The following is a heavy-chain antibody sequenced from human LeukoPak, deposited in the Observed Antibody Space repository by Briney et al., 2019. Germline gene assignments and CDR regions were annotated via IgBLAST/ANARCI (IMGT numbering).Heavy chain of an antibody. J-gene: IGHJ5*02. CDR1: GYTFTSYD. CDR3: ARVIWFGGINWFDP. Sequence: ASVKVSCKASGYTFTSYDINWVRQATGQGLEWMGWMNPHSGNTAYAQKFQGRVTITRNTSISTAYMELSSLRSEDTAVYYCARVIWFGGINWFDPWGQGTLVTVSS. D-gene: IGHD3-10*01. CDR2: MNPHSGNT. V-gene: IGHV1-8*03.